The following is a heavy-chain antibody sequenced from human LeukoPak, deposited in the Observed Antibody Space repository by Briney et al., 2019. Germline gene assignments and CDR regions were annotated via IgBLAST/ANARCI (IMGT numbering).Heavy chain of an antibody. D-gene: IGHD3-22*01. CDR3: ASTRECSYDASDLYSFDY. Sequence: PSETLTLTCAVSNFPISNGYYCAWLRPPPTERLELIGSLYHSGTTYYNSSLKSRVTISLGTSQSQFSLELSSVTAADTAVYYCASTRECSYDASDLYSFDYWGQGTLVTVSS. CDR1: NFPISNGYY. V-gene: IGHV4-38-2*01. CDR2: LYHSGTT. J-gene: IGHJ4*02.